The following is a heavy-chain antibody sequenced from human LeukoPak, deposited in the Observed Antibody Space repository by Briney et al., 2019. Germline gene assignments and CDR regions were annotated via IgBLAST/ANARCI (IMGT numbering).Heavy chain of an antibody. CDR3: ARQMTSTRLFDS. CDR2: IGPAGDT. J-gene: IGHJ4*02. D-gene: IGHD5/OR15-5a*01. Sequence: GGSLRLSCAASGFTLSTYNMHWVRQATGKGLEWVSAIGPAGDTYYSGSVKGRFTISRENAKNSLYLQMNSMRAGDTAVYFCARQMTSTRLFDSWGQGTLVTVSS. V-gene: IGHV3-13*01. CDR1: GFTLSTYN.